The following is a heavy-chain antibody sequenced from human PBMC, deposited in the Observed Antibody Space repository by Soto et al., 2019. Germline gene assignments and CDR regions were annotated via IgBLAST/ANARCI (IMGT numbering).Heavy chain of an antibody. J-gene: IGHJ6*02. V-gene: IGHV5-51*01. CDR3: ASTYSSSSEYYYYGMDV. D-gene: IGHD6-6*01. CDR1: GGKCIGYV. CDR2: IYPGDSDT. Sequence: GVTLRLCWRGSGGKCIGYVVGWVRQLPGKGLEWMGIIYPGDSDTRYSPSFQGQVTISADKSISTAYLQWSSLKASDTAMYYCASTYSSSSEYYYYGMDVWGQGTTVTVSS.